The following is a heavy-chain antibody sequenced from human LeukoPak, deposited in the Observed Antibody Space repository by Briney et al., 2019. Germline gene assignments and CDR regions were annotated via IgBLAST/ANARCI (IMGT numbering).Heavy chain of an antibody. CDR1: GGSIGSYY. J-gene: IGHJ4*02. CDR2: IYTSGGT. CDR3: AREESGSYFSWSVGYFDY. Sequence: SETLSLTCTVSGGSIGSYYWSWIRQPAGKGLEWIGRIYTSGGTVYNPSLKGRVTMSVDTSKNQFSLKLSSVTAADTAVYYCAREESGSYFSWSVGYFDYWGQGTLVTVSS. V-gene: IGHV4-4*07. D-gene: IGHD1-26*01.